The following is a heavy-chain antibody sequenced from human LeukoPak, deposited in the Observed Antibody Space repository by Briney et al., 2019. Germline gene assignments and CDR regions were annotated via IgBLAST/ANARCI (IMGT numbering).Heavy chain of an antibody. CDR1: GGSISSGGYY. V-gene: IGHV4-39*07. Sequence: SQTLSPTCTVSGGSISSGGYYWGWIRQPPGKGLEWIGTIYRSGSTYSNPSLRGRVTISVDTSKNQFSLKLSSVTAADTAVYYCARTGAGYYYYYMDVWGKGTTVTVSS. CDR2: IYRSGST. J-gene: IGHJ6*03. D-gene: IGHD1-26*01. CDR3: ARTGAGYYYYYMDV.